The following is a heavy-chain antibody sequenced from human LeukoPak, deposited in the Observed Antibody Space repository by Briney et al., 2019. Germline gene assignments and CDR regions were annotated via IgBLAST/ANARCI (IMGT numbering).Heavy chain of an antibody. J-gene: IGHJ3*02. CDR3: ARAGMGARTRDAFDI. CDR1: GGPISNYD. D-gene: IGHD1-26*01. CDR2: IYYSGST. V-gene: IGHV4-59*12. Sequence: SETLSLTCTVSGGPISNYDWSWIRQPPGKGLEWIGYIYYSGSTNYNPSLKSRVTISVDKSKNQFSLKLSSVTAADTAVYYYARAGMGARTRDAFDIWGQGTMVTVSS.